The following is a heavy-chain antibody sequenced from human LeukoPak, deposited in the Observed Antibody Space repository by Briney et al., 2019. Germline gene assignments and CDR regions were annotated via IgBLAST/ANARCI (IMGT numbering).Heavy chain of an antibody. J-gene: IGHJ4*02. V-gene: IGHV4-59*08. D-gene: IGHD3-16*01. Sequence: SETLSLTCTVSGGSISSYYWSWIRQPPGKGLEWIGYIYYSGSTNYNPSLKSRVTISVDTSKNQFSLKLSSVTAADTAVYYCARWAEEGENFDYWGQGTLVAVSS. CDR3: ARWAEEGENFDY. CDR1: GGSISSYY. CDR2: IYYSGST.